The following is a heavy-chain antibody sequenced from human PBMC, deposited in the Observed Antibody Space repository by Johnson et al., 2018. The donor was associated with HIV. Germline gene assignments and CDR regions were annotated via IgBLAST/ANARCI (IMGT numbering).Heavy chain of an antibody. J-gene: IGHJ3*02. Sequence: QVQLVESGGGVVQPGRSLRLSCAASGFTFSSYAMHWVRQAPGKGLECVAVISYDGSNKYYADSVKGRFTISRDNSKNTLYLQMNSLRAEDTAVYYCARAGPVVWKAFDIWGQGTMVTVSS. CDR2: ISYDGSNK. CDR3: ARAGPVVWKAFDI. CDR1: GFTFSSYA. D-gene: IGHD1-1*01. V-gene: IGHV3-30*04.